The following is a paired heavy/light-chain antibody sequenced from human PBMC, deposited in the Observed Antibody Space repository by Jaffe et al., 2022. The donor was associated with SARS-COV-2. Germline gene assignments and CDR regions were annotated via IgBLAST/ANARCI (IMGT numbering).Heavy chain of an antibody. CDR1: GFTFSSYD. Sequence: EVQLVESGGGLVQPGGSLRLSCAASGFTFSSYDLHWVRQPTGKGLEWVSAIGAAGDTYYPGSVKGRFTISRENAKNSLYLQMNSLGAGDTAVYYCARGGVGGFCSSTSCHLMDVWGKGTTVTVSS. CDR3: ARGGVGGFCSSTSCHLMDV. V-gene: IGHV3-13*01. J-gene: IGHJ6*03. D-gene: IGHD2-2*01. CDR2: IGAAGDT.
Light chain of an antibody. J-gene: IGKJ2*01. V-gene: IGKV2-24*01. CDR3: MQATQFPYT. CDR2: KNS. Sequence: DIVMTQTPLSSPVTLGQPASISCRSSQSLVHSDGNTYLTWLQQRPGQPPRLLIYKNSNRFSGVPDRFSGSGAGTDFTLKISWVEAEDVGVYYCMQATQFPYTFGQGTKLEIK. CDR1: QSLVHSDGNTY.